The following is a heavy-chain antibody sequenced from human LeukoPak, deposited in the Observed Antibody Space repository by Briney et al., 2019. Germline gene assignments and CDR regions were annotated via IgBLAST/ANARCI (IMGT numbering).Heavy chain of an antibody. Sequence: SETLSLTCTVSGYSISSGYYWGWVRPPPGKGLEWIGSIYHSGSTYYNPSLRSRITISLDRSKQEFSLKLSSVTAADTAVYYCATRSYGSGSYYIADYWGQGTLVTVSS. CDR3: ATRSYGSGSYYIADY. CDR2: IYHSGST. D-gene: IGHD3-10*01. V-gene: IGHV4-38-2*02. J-gene: IGHJ4*02. CDR1: GYSISSGYY.